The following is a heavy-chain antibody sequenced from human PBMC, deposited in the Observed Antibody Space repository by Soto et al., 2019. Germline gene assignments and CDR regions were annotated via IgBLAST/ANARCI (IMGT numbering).Heavy chain of an antibody. CDR1: GFTVSSNY. D-gene: IGHD3-9*01. CDR3: VRVFDTYYFDL. CDR2: IYSGDST. J-gene: IGHJ4*02. Sequence: GGSLRLSCAASGFTVSSNYMSWVRQAPGEGLEWVSVIYSGDSTYYADSVKGRFTISRDNSKKTLYLQMNSLRAEDTAVYYCVRVFDTYYFDLWGQGNMVTVSS. V-gene: IGHV3-66*01.